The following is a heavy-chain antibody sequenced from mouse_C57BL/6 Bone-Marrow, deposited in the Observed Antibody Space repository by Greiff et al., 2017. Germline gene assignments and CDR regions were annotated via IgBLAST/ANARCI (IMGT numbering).Heavy chain of an antibody. CDR3: ARFDYYGSSYGYWYFDV. J-gene: IGHJ1*03. CDR1: GFTFTDYY. V-gene: IGHV7-3*01. Sequence: EVQGVESGGGLVQPGGSLSLSCAASGFTFTDYYMSWVRQPPGKALEWLGFIRNKANGYTTEYSASVKGRFTISRDNSQSILYLQMKALRAEDSATYYCARFDYYGSSYGYWYFDVWGTGTTVTVSS. D-gene: IGHD1-1*01. CDR2: IRNKANGYTT.